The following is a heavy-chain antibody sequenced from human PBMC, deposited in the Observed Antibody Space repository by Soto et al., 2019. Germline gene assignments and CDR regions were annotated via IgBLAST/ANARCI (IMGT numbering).Heavy chain of an antibody. J-gene: IGHJ6*02. Sequence: PGGSLRLSCAASGFTFSSYAMSWVRRAPGKGLEWVSAISGSGGSTYYADSVKGRFTISRDNSKNTLYLQMNSLRAEDTAVYYCAKDSHSLVLRYFDWPHYYYGMDVWGQGTTVTVSS. V-gene: IGHV3-23*01. CDR2: ISGSGGST. D-gene: IGHD3-9*01. CDR3: AKDSHSLVLRYFDWPHYYYGMDV. CDR1: GFTFSSYA.